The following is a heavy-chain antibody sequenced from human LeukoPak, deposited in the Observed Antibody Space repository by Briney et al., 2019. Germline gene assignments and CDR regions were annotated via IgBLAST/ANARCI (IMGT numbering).Heavy chain of an antibody. D-gene: IGHD2-15*01. CDR2: IYYSGST. CDR3: ARDLGGLRYCSGGSCYSVFNGMDV. Sequence: SQTLSHTCTVSGGSISSGDYYWSWIRQPPGKGLEWIGYIYYSGSTHYNPSLKSRVTISVDTSKNQFSLKLSSVTAADTAVYYCARDLGGLRYCSGGSCYSVFNGMDVWGQGTTVTVSS. J-gene: IGHJ6*02. CDR1: GGSISSGDYY. V-gene: IGHV4-30-4*01.